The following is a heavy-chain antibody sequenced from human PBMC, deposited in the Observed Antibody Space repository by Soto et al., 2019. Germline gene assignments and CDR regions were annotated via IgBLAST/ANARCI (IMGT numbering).Heavy chain of an antibody. D-gene: IGHD2-2*01. CDR3: ASPYCSSTSCPPHDAFYI. Sequence: QVQLVESGGGVVQPGRSLRLACAASGFTFSSYGMHWVRQAPGKGLEWVADIWEDGRNKYYADSVKGRFTISRDNSKNTLYLQMNSLRAEDTAVYYCASPYCSSTSCPPHDAFYIWGQGTMVTVSS. CDR2: IWEDGRNK. J-gene: IGHJ3*02. CDR1: GFTFSSYG. V-gene: IGHV3-33*01.